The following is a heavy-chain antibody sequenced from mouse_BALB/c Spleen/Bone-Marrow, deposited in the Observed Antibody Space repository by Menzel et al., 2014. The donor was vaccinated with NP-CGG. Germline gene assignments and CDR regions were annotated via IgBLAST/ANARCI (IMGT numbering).Heavy chain of an antibody. V-gene: IGHV14-3*02. CDR1: GFNIKDTY. CDR3: ANYYYGYYFDY. D-gene: IGHD1-1*01. J-gene: IGHJ2*01. CDR2: IDPANGNT. Sequence: EVQLQQSGAELVKPGASVKLSCTASGFNIKDTYMHWVKQRPEQGLEWIGRIDPANGNTKYDPKFQDKATITADTSSNTAYLQLSSLTSEDTAVNYCANYYYGYYFDYWGQGTTLTVSS.